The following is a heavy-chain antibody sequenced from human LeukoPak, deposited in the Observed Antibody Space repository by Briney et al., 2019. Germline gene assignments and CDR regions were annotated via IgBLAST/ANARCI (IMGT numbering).Heavy chain of an antibody. D-gene: IGHD1-26*01. CDR1: GFTVSSNY. J-gene: IGHJ3*02. CDR2: IYSGGST. CDR3: ASPAGGSSDAFDI. Sequence: PGGSLRFSCAASGFTVSSNYMSWVRQAPGKGLEWVSVIYSGGSTYYADSVKGRFTISRDNSKNTLYLQMNSLRAEDTAVYYCASPAGGSSDAFDIWGQGTMVTVSS. V-gene: IGHV3-53*01.